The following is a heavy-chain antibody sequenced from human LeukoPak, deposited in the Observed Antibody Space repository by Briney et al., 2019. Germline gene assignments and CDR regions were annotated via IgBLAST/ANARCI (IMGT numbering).Heavy chain of an antibody. J-gene: IGHJ6*02. CDR1: GFTFSSYS. CDR3: ARETYSSSWGDLYYYGMDV. Sequence: GGSLRLSCAASGFTFSSYSMNWVRQAPGKGLEWVSSISSSSSYIYYADSVKGRFTISRDNAKNSLYPQMNSLRAEDTAVYYCARETYSSSWGDLYYYGMDVWGQGTTVTVSS. V-gene: IGHV3-21*01. D-gene: IGHD6-13*01. CDR2: ISSSSSYI.